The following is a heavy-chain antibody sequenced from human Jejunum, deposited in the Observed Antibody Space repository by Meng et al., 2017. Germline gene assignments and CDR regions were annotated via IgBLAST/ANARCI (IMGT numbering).Heavy chain of an antibody. V-gene: IGHV3-66*02. D-gene: IGHD3-16*01. CDR2: IYTGGAT. J-gene: IGHJ5*02. CDR1: GFTVSGYY. Sequence: GESLKISCAASGFTVSGYYMSWLRQAPGKGLEWVSIIYTGGATYYADSVKGRFTISRDRSENTLYLQMNRLRPEDTAVYCCARMGGDTYTYWFDPWGQGTLVTVSS. CDR3: ARMGGDTYTYWFDP.